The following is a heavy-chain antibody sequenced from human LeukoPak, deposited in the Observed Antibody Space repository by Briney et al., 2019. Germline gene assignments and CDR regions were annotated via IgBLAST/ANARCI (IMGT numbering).Heavy chain of an antibody. J-gene: IGHJ6*03. CDR3: AKGGGYEAQYYYYYLDV. D-gene: IGHD5-12*01. Sequence: EASVKVSCKASGGTFSSYAISWVRQAPGQGLEWMGGIIPIFGTANYAQKFQGRVTITADESTSTAYMELSSLRAEDTAVYYCAKGGGYEAQYYYYYLDVWGKGTTVTISS. CDR2: IIPIFGTA. CDR1: GGTFSSYA. V-gene: IGHV1-69*13.